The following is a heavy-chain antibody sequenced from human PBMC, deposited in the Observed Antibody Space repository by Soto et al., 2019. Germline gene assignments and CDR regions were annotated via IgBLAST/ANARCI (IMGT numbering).Heavy chain of an antibody. CDR3: ACLGWNAPPFDS. Sequence: EVQLLESGGGLVQPGESLRLSCAASGLTFRNSGMSCVRHAPGKGLEWVSAISGGAGTTDYAESVKGRFTISRDNSKKTLYLQMTSLRVEDTAVYYCACLGWNAPPFDSWGQGTLVIVSS. CDR2: ISGGAGTT. CDR1: GLTFRNSG. V-gene: IGHV3-23*01. J-gene: IGHJ4*02. D-gene: IGHD1-1*01.